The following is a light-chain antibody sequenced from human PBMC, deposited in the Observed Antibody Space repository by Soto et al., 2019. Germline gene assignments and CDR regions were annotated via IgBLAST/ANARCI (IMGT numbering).Light chain of an antibody. J-gene: IGKJ4*01. Sequence: EIVMTQSPATLSVSPGERATLSCRASQSISSNLAWYQQKPGQAPRLLIYGASSRATGLPARFSGSGSGTEFTLTISSLEPEDFAVYYCQQRSNWPSPTFGGGTKVEIK. CDR3: QQRSNWPSPT. CDR2: GAS. CDR1: QSISSN. V-gene: IGKV3-15*01.